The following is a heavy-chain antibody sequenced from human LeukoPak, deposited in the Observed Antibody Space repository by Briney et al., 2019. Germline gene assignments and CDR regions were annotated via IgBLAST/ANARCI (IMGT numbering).Heavy chain of an antibody. Sequence: SQTLSLTCADSGGSISSGGYSWSWIRQPPGKGLEWIGYIYHSGSTYYNPSLKSRVTISVDRSKNQFSLKLSSVTAADTAVYYCARTTGVVVRGYFDYWGQGTLVTVSS. D-gene: IGHD2-15*01. CDR3: ARTTGVVVRGYFDY. CDR1: GGSISSGGYS. J-gene: IGHJ4*02. CDR2: IYHSGST. V-gene: IGHV4-30-2*01.